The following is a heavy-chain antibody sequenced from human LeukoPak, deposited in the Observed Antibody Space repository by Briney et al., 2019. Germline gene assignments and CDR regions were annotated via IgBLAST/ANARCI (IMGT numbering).Heavy chain of an antibody. D-gene: IGHD3-9*01. Sequence: ASVKVSCKASGDTFTAYYMHWVRQAPGQGLEWMGRINPNNGGTNYAQKFQGRVTMTRDTSISTAYMDLSRLRSDDTAVYYCARDNYDILTGYHDVNYRGQGTLVTVSS. J-gene: IGHJ4*02. V-gene: IGHV1-2*06. CDR2: INPNNGGT. CDR3: ARDNYDILTGYHDVNY. CDR1: GDTFTAYY.